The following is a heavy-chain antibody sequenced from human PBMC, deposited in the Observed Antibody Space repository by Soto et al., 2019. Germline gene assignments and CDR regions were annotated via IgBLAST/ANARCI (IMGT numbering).Heavy chain of an antibody. Sequence: PSETLSLTCTVSGGSISSGDYYWSWIRQPPGKGLEWIGYIYYSGSTYYNPSLKSRVTISVDTSKNQFSLKLSSVTAADTAVYYFSRPVPVYYYGMDVWGQGTTVPVSS. V-gene: IGHV4-30-4*01. CDR3: SRPVPVYYYGMDV. CDR1: GGSISSGDYY. J-gene: IGHJ6*02. CDR2: IYYSGST. D-gene: IGHD2-2*01.